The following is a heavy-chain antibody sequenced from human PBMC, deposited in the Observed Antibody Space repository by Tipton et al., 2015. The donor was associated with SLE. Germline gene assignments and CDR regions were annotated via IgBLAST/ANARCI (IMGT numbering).Heavy chain of an antibody. D-gene: IGHD3-22*01. Sequence: QSGAEVKKPGASVKVSCKASGYTFTGYYMHWVRQAPGQGLEWMGRINPNSGGTNYAQKFQGRVTMTRDTSISTAYMELSRLRSEDTAVYYCARGPDYDSSGYYFDYWGQGTLVTVSS. CDR2: INPNSGGT. CDR1: GYTFTGYY. CDR3: ARGPDYDSSGYYFDY. J-gene: IGHJ4*02. V-gene: IGHV1-2*06.